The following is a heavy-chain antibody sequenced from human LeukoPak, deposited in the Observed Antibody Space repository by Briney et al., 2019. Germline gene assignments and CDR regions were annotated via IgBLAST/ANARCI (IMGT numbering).Heavy chain of an antibody. Sequence: SVSISCKASGYTFTSYGISWVRQAPGQGLEWMGWINTYNGNTNYAQKLQGRVTMTTDTSTSTAYMDLRSLRSDDTAVYYCARDPSLIVGATLSFFDYWGQGTLDEVSS. CDR2: INTYNGNT. D-gene: IGHD1-26*01. J-gene: IGHJ4*02. CDR1: GYTFTSYG. V-gene: IGHV1-18*01. CDR3: ARDPSLIVGATLSFFDY.